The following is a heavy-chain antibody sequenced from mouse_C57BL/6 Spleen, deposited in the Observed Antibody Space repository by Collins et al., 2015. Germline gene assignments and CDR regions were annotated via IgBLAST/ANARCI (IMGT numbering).Heavy chain of an antibody. V-gene: IGHV5-15*01. D-gene: IGHD2-4*01. CDR1: GFTFSDYG. CDR3: ARGDDYDGFAY. CDR2: ISNLAYSI. Sequence: EVKLVESGGGLVQPGGSLKLSCAASGFTFSDYGMAWVRQAPRKGPEWVAFISNLAYSIYYADTVTGRFTISRENAKNTLYLEMSSLRSEDTAMYYCARGDDYDGFAYWGQGTLVTVSA. J-gene: IGHJ3*01.